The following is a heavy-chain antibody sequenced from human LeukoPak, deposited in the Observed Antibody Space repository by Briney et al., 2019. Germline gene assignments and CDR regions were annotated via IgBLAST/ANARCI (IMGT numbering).Heavy chain of an antibody. D-gene: IGHD5-12*01. CDR1: GGSISSSSYY. V-gene: IGHV4-39*01. J-gene: IGHJ4*02. CDR3: ARRGYATKRPFDY. Sequence: PSETLSLPCTVSGGSISSSSYYWGWIRQPPGKGLEWIGSIYYSGSTYYNPSLKSRVTISVDTSKNQFSLKLSSVTAADTAVYYCARRGYATKRPFDYWGQGTLVTVSS. CDR2: IYYSGST.